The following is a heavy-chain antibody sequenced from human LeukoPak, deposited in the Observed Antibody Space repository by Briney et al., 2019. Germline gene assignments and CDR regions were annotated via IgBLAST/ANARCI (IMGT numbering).Heavy chain of an antibody. CDR2: INWNGGRI. Sequence: TGGSLRLSCAASGFTFSSYAMNWVRQAPGKGLEWVSGINWNGGRIDYADSVKGRFTISRDNAKNSLYLQMNSLRAEDTALYYCASGGIYYGAAFDFWGQGTLVTVSS. J-gene: IGHJ4*02. V-gene: IGHV3-20*04. CDR1: GFTFSSYA. D-gene: IGHD1-26*01. CDR3: ASGGIYYGAAFDF.